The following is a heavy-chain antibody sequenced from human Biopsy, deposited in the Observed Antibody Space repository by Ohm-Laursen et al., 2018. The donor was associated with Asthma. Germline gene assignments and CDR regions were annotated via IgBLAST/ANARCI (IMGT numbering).Heavy chain of an antibody. J-gene: IGHJ6*02. Sequence: GASVKVSCKTSGDTFRTYAFNWVRQAPGQGLEWMGGIIPMYGVPKVAQKFQGRVTITADESTSTAYMEMSSLRSEDTAVYYCARVDAIMISGDFYFYSGFDLWGQGATVRVSS. CDR1: GDTFRTYA. V-gene: IGHV1-69*13. CDR2: IIPMYGVP. D-gene: IGHD3-16*01. CDR3: ARVDAIMISGDFYFYSGFDL.